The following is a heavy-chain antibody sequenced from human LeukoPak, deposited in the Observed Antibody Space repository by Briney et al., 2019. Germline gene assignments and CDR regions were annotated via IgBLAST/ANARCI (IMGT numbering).Heavy chain of an antibody. V-gene: IGHV1-2*04. Sequence: ASVNVSCKASGYTFTSYDINWVRQATGQGLEWMGWINPNSGGTNYAQKFQGWVTMTRDTSISTAYMELSRLRSDDTAVYYCAREALSDYYDSSGYASFDYWGQGTLVTVSS. CDR2: INPNSGGT. J-gene: IGHJ4*02. D-gene: IGHD3-22*01. CDR3: AREALSDYYDSSGYASFDY. CDR1: GYTFTSYD.